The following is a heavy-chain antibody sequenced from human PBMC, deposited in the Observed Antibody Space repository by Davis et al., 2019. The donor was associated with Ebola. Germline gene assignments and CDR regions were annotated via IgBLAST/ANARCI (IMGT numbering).Heavy chain of an antibody. J-gene: IGHJ4*02. D-gene: IGHD1-26*01. CDR2: ISSSSSYI. CDR1: GFTFSSYS. V-gene: IGHV3-21*01. Sequence: GESLKISCAASGFTFSSYSMNWVRQAPGKGLEWVSSISSSSSYIYYADSVKGRFTISRDNAKNSLYLQMNSLRAEDTAVYYCARGPPLGWELPNYFDYWGQGTLVTVSS. CDR3: ARGPPLGWELPNYFDY.